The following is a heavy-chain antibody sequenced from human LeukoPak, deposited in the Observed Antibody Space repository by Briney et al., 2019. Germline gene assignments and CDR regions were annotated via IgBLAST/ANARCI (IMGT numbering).Heavy chain of an antibody. V-gene: IGHV1-58*02. CDR1: GVTFTSSA. Sequence: SVTVSCTASGVTFTSSAMRWVRHARGQSLEGIGWIVVGSGNTNYAQTFQKRVTITRDMSTSTAYMELSSLRSEDTAVYYCAADLNPSYDFWSGYPYGGNWFDPWGQGTLVTVSS. CDR3: AADLNPSYDFWSGYPYGGNWFDP. CDR2: IVVGSGNT. D-gene: IGHD3-3*01. J-gene: IGHJ5*02.